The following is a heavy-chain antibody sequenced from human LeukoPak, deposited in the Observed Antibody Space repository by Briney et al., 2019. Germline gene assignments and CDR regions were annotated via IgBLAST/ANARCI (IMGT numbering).Heavy chain of an antibody. CDR3: ARNIVGPRQVDY. CDR2: IYHSGTT. CDR1: GGSISSYY. D-gene: IGHD1-26*01. J-gene: IGHJ4*02. V-gene: IGHV4-59*01. Sequence: PSETLSLTCTVSGGSISSYYWSWVRQPPGKGLEWIGYIYHSGTTNYNPSLKSRVTISVDTSKSQFPLKLSSVTAADTAIYYCARNIVGPRQVDYWGQGILVTVSS.